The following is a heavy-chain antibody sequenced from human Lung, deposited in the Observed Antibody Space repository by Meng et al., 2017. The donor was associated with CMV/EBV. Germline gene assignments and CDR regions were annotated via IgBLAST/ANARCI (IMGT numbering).Heavy chain of an antibody. D-gene: IGHD4-17*01. J-gene: IGHJ4*02. V-gene: IGHV1-18*01. Sequence: KAAGYKFDIDGSTWVRQAPGQGLEWVGWVGAENGETNYGQKFQGRVTVTADTFTKTAYMEMRSLRSDDSAIYYCARAGAAVTTNFDFWGQGTLVTVSS. CDR3: ARAGAAVTTNFDF. CDR2: VGAENGET. CDR1: GYKFDIDG.